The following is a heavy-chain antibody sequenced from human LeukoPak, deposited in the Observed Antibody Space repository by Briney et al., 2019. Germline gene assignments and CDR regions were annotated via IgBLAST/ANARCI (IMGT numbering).Heavy chain of an antibody. CDR3: ARGLVVAATYNWFDP. J-gene: IGHJ5*02. Sequence: ASVKVSCKASGYTFTVYYMHWVRQAPGQGLEWMGWINPNSGGTNYAQKFQGRVTMTRDTSISTAYMELSRLRSDDTAVYYCARGLVVAATYNWFDPWGQGTLVTVSS. CDR1: GYTFTVYY. V-gene: IGHV1-2*02. CDR2: INPNSGGT. D-gene: IGHD2-15*01.